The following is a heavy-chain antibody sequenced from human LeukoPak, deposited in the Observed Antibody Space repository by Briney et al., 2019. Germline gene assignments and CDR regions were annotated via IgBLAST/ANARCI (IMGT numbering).Heavy chain of an antibody. D-gene: IGHD3-10*01. J-gene: IGHJ4*02. CDR1: AFTFSSYA. CDR2: ILYDGSKK. Sequence: PGGSLRLSCASSAFTFSSYAMHWVRQAPGKGLEWVAVILYDGSKKYYANSVKGRFSISRDNSQNTLYLQMHSLRGEDTAVYCCASHYATSGSSYIDYWGQGTLVTVSS. V-gene: IGHV3-30*08. CDR3: ASHYATSGSSYIDY.